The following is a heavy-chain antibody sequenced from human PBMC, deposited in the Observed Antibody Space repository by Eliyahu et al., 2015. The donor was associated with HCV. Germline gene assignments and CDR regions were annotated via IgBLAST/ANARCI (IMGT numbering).Heavy chain of an antibody. CDR1: GGSISSGGYX. V-gene: IGHV4-31*03. CDR3: ASLQRNRTYYYDSSGYYYAH. J-gene: IGHJ4*02. CDR2: IYYSGST. Sequence: QVQLQESGPGLVKPSQTLSLTCTVXGGSISSGGYXXXWIRQHPGKGLEWIGYIYYSGSTYYNPSLKSRVTISVDTSKNQFSLKLSSVTAADTAVYYCASLQRNRTYYYDSSGYYYAHWGQGTLVTVSS. D-gene: IGHD3-22*01.